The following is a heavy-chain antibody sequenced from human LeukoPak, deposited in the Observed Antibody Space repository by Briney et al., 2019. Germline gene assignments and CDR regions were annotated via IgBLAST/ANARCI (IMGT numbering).Heavy chain of an antibody. D-gene: IGHD4-11*01. CDR3: ALKTVTNWFDP. CDR1: GGTFSSYA. CDR2: IIPIFGIA. Sequence: SVKVSCKASGGTFSSYAISWVRQAPGQGREWMGRIIPIFGIANYAQKFQGRVTITADKSTSTAYMELSSLRSEDTAVYYCALKTVTNWFDPWGQGTLVTVSS. J-gene: IGHJ5*02. V-gene: IGHV1-69*04.